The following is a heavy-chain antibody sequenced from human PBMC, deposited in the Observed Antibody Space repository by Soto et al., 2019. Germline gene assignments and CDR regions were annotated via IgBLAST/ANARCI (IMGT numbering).Heavy chain of an antibody. Sequence: QVQLVQSGAEVKKPGASVKVSCKASGYTFTSYYMHWVRQAPGQGLEWMGIINPSGGSTSYAQKFQGRVTMTRDTSTSTVYMELSSLRSEDTAVYYCARVSGWDPIYWYCDLWGRGTLVTVSS. D-gene: IGHD6-19*01. CDR2: INPSGGST. V-gene: IGHV1-46*01. CDR3: ARVSGWDPIYWYCDL. J-gene: IGHJ2*01. CDR1: GYTFTSYY.